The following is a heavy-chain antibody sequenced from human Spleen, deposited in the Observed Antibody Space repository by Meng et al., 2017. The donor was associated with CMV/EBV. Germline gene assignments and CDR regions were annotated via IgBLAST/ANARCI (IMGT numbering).Heavy chain of an antibody. CDR1: GFTFSGYW. J-gene: IGHJ4*02. D-gene: IGHD4/OR15-4a*01. Sequence: VQLGDSGGASLQPGASLRLSSAAFGFTFSGYWMHWVRQVPGEGLVWVSRIYGDERNTNSADSVKGRFTIYRDNEKNALYIIMNSLRVENTTVFLCARGDCSANSCLDSWGQGTLVTVSS. CDR2: IYGDERNT. V-gene: IGHV3-74*01. CDR3: ARGDCSANSCLDS.